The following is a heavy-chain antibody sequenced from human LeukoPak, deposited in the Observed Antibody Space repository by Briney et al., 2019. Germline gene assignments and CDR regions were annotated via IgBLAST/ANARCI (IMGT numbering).Heavy chain of an antibody. CDR2: ISAYNGNT. CDR3: ARAGSGYCSSTSCYLFDY. D-gene: IGHD2-2*01. Sequence: ASVKVSCKASGYTFTSYGISWVRQAPGQGLEWMGWISAYNGNTNYAQKLQGRVTMTTDTSTSTAYMELRILRSDDTAVYYCARAGSGYCSSTSCYLFDYWGQGTLVTVSS. CDR1: GYTFTSYG. V-gene: IGHV1-18*01. J-gene: IGHJ4*02.